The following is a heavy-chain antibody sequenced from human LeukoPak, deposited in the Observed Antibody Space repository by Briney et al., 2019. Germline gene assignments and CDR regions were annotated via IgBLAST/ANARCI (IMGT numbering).Heavy chain of an antibody. CDR3: ARSGIAVAGAINWFDP. CDR1: GYTFTNYY. D-gene: IGHD6-19*01. CDR2: INPNSGGT. V-gene: IGHV1-2*02. J-gene: IGHJ5*02. Sequence: ASVKVSCKASGYTFTNYYMHWVRQAPGQGLEWMGWINPNSGGTNYAQKFQGRVTMTRDTSISTAYMELSRLRSDDTAVYYCARSGIAVAGAINWFDPWGQGTLVTVSS.